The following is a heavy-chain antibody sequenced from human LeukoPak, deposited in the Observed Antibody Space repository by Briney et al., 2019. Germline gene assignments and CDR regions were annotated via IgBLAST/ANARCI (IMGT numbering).Heavy chain of an antibody. V-gene: IGHV3-48*03. CDR1: GFTFSSYE. J-gene: IGHJ6*03. D-gene: IGHD3-16*01. CDR3: ARDMGDYYYYYMDV. Sequence: GGSLRLSCAASGFTFSSYEMNWVRQAPGKGLEWVSYISSSGSTIYYADSVKGRFTISRDNAKNSPYLQMNSLRAEDTAVYYCARDMGDYYYYYMDVWGKGTTVTVSS. CDR2: ISSSGSTI.